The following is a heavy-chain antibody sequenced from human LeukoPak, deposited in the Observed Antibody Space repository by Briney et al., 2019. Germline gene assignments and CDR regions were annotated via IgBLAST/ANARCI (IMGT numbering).Heavy chain of an antibody. V-gene: IGHV3-30-3*01. CDR3: ARGGEATIPESDY. CDR2: ISYDGSNK. D-gene: IGHD5-12*01. CDR1: GCTFSSYA. J-gene: IGHJ4*02. Sequence: PGRSLRLSCAASGCTFSSYAMHWVRQAPGKGLEWVAVISYDGSNKYYADSVKGRFTISRDNSKNTLYLQMNSLRAEDTAVYYCARGGEATIPESDYWGQGTLVTVSS.